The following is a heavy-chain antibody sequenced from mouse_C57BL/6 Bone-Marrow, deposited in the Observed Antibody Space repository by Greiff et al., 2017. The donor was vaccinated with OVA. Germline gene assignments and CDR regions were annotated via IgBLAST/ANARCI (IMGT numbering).Heavy chain of an antibody. D-gene: IGHD1-1*01. CDR2: IYPRSGNT. CDR1: GYTFTRYG. Sequence: QVQLQQSGAELARPGASVKLSCKASGYTFTRYGISWVKQRTGQGLEWIGEIYPRSGNTYYNEKFKGKATLTADKSSSTAYMALRSLTSEDSAVYFCARSLYYYGSSYADYFDYWGQGTTLTVSS. J-gene: IGHJ2*01. CDR3: ARSLYYYGSSYADYFDY. V-gene: IGHV1-81*01.